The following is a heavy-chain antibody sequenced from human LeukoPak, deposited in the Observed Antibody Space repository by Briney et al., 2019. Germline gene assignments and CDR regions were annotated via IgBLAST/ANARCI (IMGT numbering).Heavy chain of an antibody. D-gene: IGHD7-27*01. J-gene: IGHJ4*02. CDR3: AKDGGLWVSAHWGDS. CDR1: GFTFSSYS. V-gene: IGHV3-23*01. Sequence: GGSLRLSCAASGFTFSSYSMNWIRQAPGKGLEWVSTITTSDGNTYYADSVKGRFTVSRDNSKNTLFLQMNSLRAEDTAVYYCAKDGGLWVSAHWGDSWGRGTLVTVSS. CDR2: ITTSDGNT.